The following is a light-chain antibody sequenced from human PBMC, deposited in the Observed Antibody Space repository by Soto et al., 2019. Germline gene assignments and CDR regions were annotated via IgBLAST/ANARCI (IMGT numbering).Light chain of an antibody. CDR1: QNINAW. Sequence: IQMTQSPSTLSASVGDRVTITCRASQNINAWLAWYQQKPGKAPKLLISDASSLESGGPSRFSGSGSGTEFTLTISGLQPDDFATYYCQHYRLYSPWTFGQGTKVDIK. V-gene: IGKV1-5*01. CDR2: DAS. CDR3: QHYRLYSPWT. J-gene: IGKJ1*01.